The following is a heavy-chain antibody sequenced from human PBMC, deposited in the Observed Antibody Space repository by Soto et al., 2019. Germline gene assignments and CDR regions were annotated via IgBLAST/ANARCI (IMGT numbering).Heavy chain of an antibody. V-gene: IGHV1-18*01. CDR1: GYTLTNYG. CDR3: VRDWQLSP. D-gene: IGHD1-1*01. CDR2: ISGHNGNT. J-gene: IGHJ5*02. Sequence: QVQLVQSGDEVKKTGASVKVSCRASGYTLTNYGISWVRQAPGQGLFWMGWISGHNGNTLYAQNVQDRLTLTIDTSTNTAYTELMSLKIDDTAMYYCVRDWQLSPWGQGTLVTVSS.